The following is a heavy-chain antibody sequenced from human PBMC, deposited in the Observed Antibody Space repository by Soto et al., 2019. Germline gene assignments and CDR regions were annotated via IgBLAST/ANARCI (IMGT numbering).Heavy chain of an antibody. CDR1: GYTLTELS. V-gene: IGHV1-24*01. CDR2: FDPEDGET. Sequence: ASVKVSCKVSGYTLTELSMHWVRQAPGKGLEWMGGFDPEDGETIYAQKFQGRVTMTEDTSTDTAYMELSSLRSEDTAVYYCATYPPTIFGVVIYNWFDPWGQGXLVTVYS. J-gene: IGHJ5*02. D-gene: IGHD3-3*01. CDR3: ATYPPTIFGVVIYNWFDP.